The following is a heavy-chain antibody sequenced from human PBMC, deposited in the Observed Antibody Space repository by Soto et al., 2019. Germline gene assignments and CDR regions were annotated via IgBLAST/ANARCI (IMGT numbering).Heavy chain of an antibody. CDR2: IWYDGSNK. Sequence: QVQLVESGGGVVQPGRSLRLSCAASGFTFSSYGMHWVRQAQGKGLEWVAVIWYDGSNKYYADSEKGRFTISRDNSKNTLYLQMNSLRAEDTAVYYCARDRGNTSHKYYYYGMDVWGQGTTVTVSS. J-gene: IGHJ6*02. CDR3: ARDRGNTSHKYYYYGMDV. V-gene: IGHV3-33*01. D-gene: IGHD1-26*01. CDR1: GFTFSSYG.